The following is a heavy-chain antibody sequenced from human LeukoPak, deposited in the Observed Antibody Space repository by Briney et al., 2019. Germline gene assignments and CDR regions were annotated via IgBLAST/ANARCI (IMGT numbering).Heavy chain of an antibody. D-gene: IGHD5-12*01. J-gene: IGHJ4*02. Sequence: GGSLRLSCAASGFTFSSYWMSWVRQAPGKGLEWVANIKQDGSEKYYVDSVKGRFTISRDNARDMVYLDMASLRPEDTAIYYCARGHSAYDMVGRFDYWGQGALVTVS. V-gene: IGHV3-7*01. CDR2: IKQDGSEK. CDR3: ARGHSAYDMVGRFDY. CDR1: GFTFSSYW.